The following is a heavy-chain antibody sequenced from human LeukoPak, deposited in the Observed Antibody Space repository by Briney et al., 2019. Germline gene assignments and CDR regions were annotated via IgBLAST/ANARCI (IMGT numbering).Heavy chain of an antibody. CDR1: EFSVGSNY. Sequence: GGSLRLSCAASEFSVGSNYMTWVRQAPGKGLEWVSLIYSGGSTYYADSVKGRFTISRDNAKNSLFLQMNSLRAEDTAVYYCARVLRYCSGGNCYSGGLGYMDVWGKGTTVTISS. CDR3: ARVLRYCSGGNCYSGGLGYMDV. J-gene: IGHJ6*03. V-gene: IGHV3-53*01. D-gene: IGHD2-15*01. CDR2: IYSGGST.